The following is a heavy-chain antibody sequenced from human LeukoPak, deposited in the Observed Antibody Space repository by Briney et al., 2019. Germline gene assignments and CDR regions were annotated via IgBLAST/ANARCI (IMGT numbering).Heavy chain of an antibody. CDR3: ASGGYIRNFDY. Sequence: SETLSHTCTVSGGSISSSSYYWGWIRQPPGKGLEWIGSIYYSGSTYYNPSLKSRVTISVDTSKNQFSLKLSSVTAADTAVYYCASGGYIRNFDYWGQGTLVAVSS. D-gene: IGHD5-12*01. CDR1: GGSISSSSYY. V-gene: IGHV4-39*07. CDR2: IYYSGST. J-gene: IGHJ4*02.